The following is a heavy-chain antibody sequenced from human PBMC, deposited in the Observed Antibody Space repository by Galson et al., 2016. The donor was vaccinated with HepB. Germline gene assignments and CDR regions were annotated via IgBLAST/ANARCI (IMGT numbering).Heavy chain of an antibody. CDR1: GFTFRSCA. CDR3: AKDRYTVTTLLDF. J-gene: IGHJ4*02. D-gene: IGHD4-17*01. CDR2: CSGSGGDT. Sequence: SLRLSCAASGFTFRSCAMSWVRQAPGKGLEWVSGCSGSGGDTLYVDSVKGRFTISRDNSKNTLYLQMNSLRVEDTAVYYCAKDRYTVTTLLDFWGQGTLVTVSS. V-gene: IGHV3-23*01.